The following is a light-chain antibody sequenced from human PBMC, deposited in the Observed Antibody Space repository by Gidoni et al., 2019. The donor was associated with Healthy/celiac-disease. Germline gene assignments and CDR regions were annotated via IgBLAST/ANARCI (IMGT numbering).Light chain of an antibody. J-gene: IGKJ2*01. CDR1: QSVSSTY. Sequence: EIVLTQSPGTLYLFPGERATLSCRASQSVSSTYLAWYQQKPGQSPRLLIYGASSRATGIPDRFSGSGSGTDFTLTISRLEPEDFAVYYCQQYGSSPLYTFXXXTKLEIK. CDR2: GAS. CDR3: QQYGSSPLYT. V-gene: IGKV3-20*01.